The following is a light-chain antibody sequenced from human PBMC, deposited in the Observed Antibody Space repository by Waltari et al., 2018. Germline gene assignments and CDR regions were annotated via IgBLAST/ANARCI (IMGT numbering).Light chain of an antibody. CDR1: HSVNSD. CDR2: GAS. Sequence: EIVMTQSPATLSLSPGERATLSCRTSHSVNSDLAWYQQKPGQAPSLLIYGASTRATGVPLRFSGSGSGAEFTLTISSLQSEDLAIYHCQQYNKWPPTFGGGTKVEIK. CDR3: QQYNKWPPT. J-gene: IGKJ4*01. V-gene: IGKV3-15*01.